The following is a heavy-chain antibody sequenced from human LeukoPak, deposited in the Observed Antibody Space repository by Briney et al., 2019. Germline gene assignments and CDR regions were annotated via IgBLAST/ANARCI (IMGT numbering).Heavy chain of an antibody. CDR3: ARAGGSGSPGYFDY. V-gene: IGHV4-59*01. D-gene: IGHD3-10*01. CDR1: GGSISGYH. J-gene: IGHJ4*02. Sequence: KPSETLSLTCTVSGGSISGYHWSWIRQPPGKGLEWIGYIFYSGDTNYNPFLKSRVTISVDTSQNQFSLRLSSVTAADTAVYYCARAGGSGSPGYFDYWGQGTLVTVSS. CDR2: IFYSGDT.